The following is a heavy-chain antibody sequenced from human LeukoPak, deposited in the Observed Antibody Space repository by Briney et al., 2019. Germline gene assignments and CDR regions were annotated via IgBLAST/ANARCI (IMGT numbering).Heavy chain of an antibody. CDR3: ARGGRIVVVVAATLHDY. CDR2: INPNSGGT. D-gene: IGHD2-15*01. V-gene: IGHV1-2*02. J-gene: IGHJ4*02. Sequence: GASVKASCKASGYTFTGYYMHWVRQAPGQGLEWMGWINPNSGGTNYAQKFQGRVTMTRDTSISTAYMELSRLRSDDTAVYYCARGGRIVVVVAATLHDYWGQGTLVTVSS. CDR1: GYTFTGYY.